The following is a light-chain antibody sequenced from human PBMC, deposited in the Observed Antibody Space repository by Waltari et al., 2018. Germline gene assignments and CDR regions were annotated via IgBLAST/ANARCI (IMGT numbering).Light chain of an antibody. CDR3: SSYTSSSTGV. V-gene: IGLV2-14*03. Sequence: QSALTQPASVSGSPGQSITISCTGTSSDAGGYNHVSWYQQHPGKAPKLMIYDVSNRPSGVSNRFSGSKSGNTASLTISGLQAEDEADYYCSSYTSSSTGVFGGGTKLTVL. CDR1: SSDAGGYNH. CDR2: DVS. J-gene: IGLJ2*01.